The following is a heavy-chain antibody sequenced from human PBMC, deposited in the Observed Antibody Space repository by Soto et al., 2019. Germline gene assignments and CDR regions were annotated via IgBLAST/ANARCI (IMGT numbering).Heavy chain of an antibody. CDR3: AKDGVVGAPN. J-gene: IGHJ4*02. D-gene: IGHD1-26*01. V-gene: IGHV3-30*18. CDR1: GFTFSSYG. Sequence: GGSLRLSCAASGFTFSSYGMHWVRQAPGKGLEWVAVISYDGSNKYYADSVKGRSTISRDNSKNTLYLQMNSLRAEDTAVYYCAKDGVVGAPNWGQGTLVTVSS. CDR2: ISYDGSNK.